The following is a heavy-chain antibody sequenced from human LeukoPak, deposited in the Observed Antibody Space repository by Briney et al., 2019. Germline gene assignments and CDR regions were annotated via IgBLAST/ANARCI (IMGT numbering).Heavy chain of an antibody. CDR1: GFTFSSYS. CDR3: ARDRWELLPTGAFDI. Sequence: RPGGSLRLSCAASGFTFSSYSMNWVRQAPGKGLEWVSYISSSSSTLYYADSVKGRFTISRDNAKNSLYLQMNSLRAEDTAVYYCARDRWELLPTGAFDIWGQGTMVTVSS. CDR2: ISSSSSTL. D-gene: IGHD1-26*01. J-gene: IGHJ3*02. V-gene: IGHV3-48*04.